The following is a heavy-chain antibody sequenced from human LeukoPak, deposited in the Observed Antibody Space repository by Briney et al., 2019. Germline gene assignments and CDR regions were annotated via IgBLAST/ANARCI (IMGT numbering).Heavy chain of an antibody. Sequence: GGSLRLSCAASGFTFSSYSMNWVRQAPGKGLEWVSSISDTGGSTFYADSVKGRFTISRDNSKNTLYLQMNSLRAEDTAVYYCAKGRVPTYTAPEYWGQGTLVTVSS. D-gene: IGHD2-2*01. V-gene: IGHV3-23*01. CDR1: GFTFSSYS. CDR3: AKGRVPTYTAPEY. CDR2: ISDTGGST. J-gene: IGHJ4*02.